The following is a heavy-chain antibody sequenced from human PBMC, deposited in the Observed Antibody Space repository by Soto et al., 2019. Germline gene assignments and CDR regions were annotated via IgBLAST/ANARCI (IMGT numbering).Heavy chain of an antibody. J-gene: IGHJ4*02. D-gene: IGHD1-1*01. V-gene: IGHV3-7*01. CDR2: IKQDGSER. Sequence: GGSLRLSCAASGFTFSTYWMSWVRQAPGKGLEWVANIKQDGSERYYVDSVKGRFTISRDNANNSLYLEMNSLRVEDTAVYYCARSGDNFNVLDYWGQGTPVTVSS. CDR1: GFTFSTYW. CDR3: ARSGDNFNVLDY.